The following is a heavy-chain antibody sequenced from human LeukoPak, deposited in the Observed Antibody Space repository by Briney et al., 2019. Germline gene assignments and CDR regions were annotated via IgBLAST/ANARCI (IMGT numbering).Heavy chain of an antibody. J-gene: IGHJ5*02. V-gene: IGHV1-18*01. CDR2: ISAYNGNT. D-gene: IGHD3-9*01. CDR3: ARDLAWGSSTAPILGLNWLDP. CDR1: GYTFTSYG. Sequence: GASVKVSCKASGYTFTSYGISWVRQAPGQGLEWMGWISAYNGNTNYAQKLQGRVTMTTDTSTSTAYMELRSLKSDDTAVYYCARDLAWGSSTAPILGLNWLDPWGQGTVVTVSS.